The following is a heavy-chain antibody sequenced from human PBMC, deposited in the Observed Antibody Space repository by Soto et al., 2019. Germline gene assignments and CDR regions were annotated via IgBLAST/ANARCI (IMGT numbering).Heavy chain of an antibody. Sequence: EVRLEESGGGLVKPGGSLRLSCAASGFTVNTFNMNWVRQAPGKGLEWVSSISNYDNTAYADSVKGRFTVSRDNAKNSLFLQMNSLRAEDTAVCYCTLYDALVFDFWGQGALVTVSS. D-gene: IGHD2-8*01. V-gene: IGHV3-21*01. J-gene: IGHJ4*02. CDR1: GFTVNTFN. CDR2: ISNYDNT. CDR3: TLYDALVFDF.